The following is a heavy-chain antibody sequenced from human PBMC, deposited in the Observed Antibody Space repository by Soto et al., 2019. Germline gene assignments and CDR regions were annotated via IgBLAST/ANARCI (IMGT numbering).Heavy chain of an antibody. J-gene: IGHJ4*02. D-gene: IGHD2-21*02. CDR1: GYTFTSYY. V-gene: IGHV1-46*01. CDR3: ARSIVVVTALDY. Sequence: GASVKVSCKACGYTFTSYYMHWVRQAPGQGLEWMGIINPSGGSTSYAQKFQGRVTMTRDTSASTAYMELSSLRSEDTAVYYCARSIVVVTALDYWGQGTLVTVS. CDR2: INPSGGST.